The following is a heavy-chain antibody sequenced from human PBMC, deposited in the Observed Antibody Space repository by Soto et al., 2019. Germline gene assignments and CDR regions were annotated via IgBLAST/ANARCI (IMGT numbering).Heavy chain of an antibody. V-gene: IGHV1-18*01. Sequence: GASVKVSCKASGYTFTSYGISWVRQAPGQGLEWMGWISAYNGNTNYAQKLQGRVTMTTDTSTSTAYMELRSLRSDDTAVYYCAREGPECCGGDCSDAFDIWGQGTMVTVSS. CDR3: AREGPECCGGDCSDAFDI. CDR2: ISAYNGNT. D-gene: IGHD2-21*02. CDR1: GYTFTSYG. J-gene: IGHJ3*02.